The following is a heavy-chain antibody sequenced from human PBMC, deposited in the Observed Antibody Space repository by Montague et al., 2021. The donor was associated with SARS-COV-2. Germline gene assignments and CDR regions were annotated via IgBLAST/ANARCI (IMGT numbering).Heavy chain of an antibody. V-gene: IGHV4-39*01. CDR2: FYYTGNT. Sequence: SETLSLTCTVSRGSVRSRNNCWGWVRQTPGKGLEWIANFYYTGNTYYNPSLKSRVTISVDTSNNQFSLKLSSVTAADTAVYYRARGTKMNGELADYWGQGTLVTVSS. CDR3: ARGTKMNGELADY. CDR1: RGSVRSRNNC. D-gene: IGHD4-17*01. J-gene: IGHJ4*02.